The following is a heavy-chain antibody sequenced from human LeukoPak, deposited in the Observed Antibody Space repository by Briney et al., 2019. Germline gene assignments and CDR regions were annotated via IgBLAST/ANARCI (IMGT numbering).Heavy chain of an antibody. CDR2: IIPIFGTA. CDR3: ARVGYEGMDV. D-gene: IGHD1-1*01. CDR1: GGTFSSYA. Sequence: VASVKVSCKASGGTFSSYAISWVRQAPGQGLEWMGGIIPIFGTANYAQKFQGRVTITADESTSTAYMELSSLRSEDTAVYYCARVGYEGMDVWGQGTTVTVSS. V-gene: IGHV1-69*13. J-gene: IGHJ6*02.